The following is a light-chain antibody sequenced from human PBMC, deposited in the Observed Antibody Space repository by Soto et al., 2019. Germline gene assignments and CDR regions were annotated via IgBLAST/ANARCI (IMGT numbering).Light chain of an antibody. J-gene: IGKJ5*01. V-gene: IGKV3-15*01. CDR1: QSINTL. CDR2: RAS. Sequence: EVALTQSPATLAVSPGEGATLSCRASQSINTLLAWYQQKPGQAPRLLIYRASTRATDIPARFSGSGSGTDLTLTISSLQSEDFAIYYCPQYNNWPITFGQGTRLEI. CDR3: PQYNNWPIT.